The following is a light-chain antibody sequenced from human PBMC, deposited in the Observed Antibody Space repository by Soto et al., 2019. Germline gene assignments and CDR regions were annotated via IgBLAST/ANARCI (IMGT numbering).Light chain of an antibody. Sequence: DIQMTQSPSSLSASVGDRVTITCRASKSISSYLHWYQQKPGKAPKILIYAASSLQSGVPSRFSGSGSGSDFTLTISSLQPEDFETYYGQQSYSTPCTVRQGTELEIK. V-gene: IGKV1-39*01. CDR2: AAS. J-gene: IGKJ2*02. CDR3: QQSYSTPCT. CDR1: KSISSY.